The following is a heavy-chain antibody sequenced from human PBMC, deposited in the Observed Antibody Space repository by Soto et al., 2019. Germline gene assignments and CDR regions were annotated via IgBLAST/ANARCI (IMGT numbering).Heavy chain of an antibody. CDR3: ARDFMVTTGDYGLDV. CDR1: GFSVNSNY. J-gene: IGHJ6*02. Sequence: EEQLVESGGGLVQPGGSRRLSYEAYGFSVNSNYMTWVRQAPGKGLEWVSVLYSGGSTYYADSVQGRFTVSRDKSKNTLFLQMNSLRADDTAVYFCARDFMVTTGDYGLDVWGQGTTVIVSS. CDR2: LYSGGST. V-gene: IGHV3-66*01. D-gene: IGHD1-1*01.